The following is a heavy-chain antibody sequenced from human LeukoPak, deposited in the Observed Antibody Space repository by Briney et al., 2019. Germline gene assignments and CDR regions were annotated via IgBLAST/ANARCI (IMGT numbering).Heavy chain of an antibody. CDR3: AKDVVLVGATRFDY. Sequence: GGSLRLSCAASGFTFSSYSMNWVRQAPGKGLEWVSAISGSGGSTYYADSVKGRFTISRDNSKNTLYLQMNSLRAEDTAVYYCAKDVVLVGATRFDYWGQGTLVTVSS. CDR2: ISGSGGST. J-gene: IGHJ4*02. V-gene: IGHV3-23*01. D-gene: IGHD1-26*01. CDR1: GFTFSSYS.